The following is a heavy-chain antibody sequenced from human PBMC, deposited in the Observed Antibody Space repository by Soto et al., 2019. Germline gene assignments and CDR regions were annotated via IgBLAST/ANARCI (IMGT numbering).Heavy chain of an antibody. J-gene: IGHJ4*02. D-gene: IGHD1-26*01. CDR1: GGSVSSGSYY. Sequence: QVQLQESGPGLVKPSETLSLTCTVSGGSVSSGSYYWSWIRQPPGKGLEWIGYIYYSGSTNYNPSLKSRVPISVDTSKNQFSLKLSSVTAADTAVYYCARDTVGATSWYYFDYWGQGTLVTVSS. CDR3: ARDTVGATSWYYFDY. CDR2: IYYSGST. V-gene: IGHV4-61*01.